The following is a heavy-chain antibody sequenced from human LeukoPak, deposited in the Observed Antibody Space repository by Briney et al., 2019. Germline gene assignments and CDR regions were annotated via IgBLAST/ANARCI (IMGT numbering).Heavy chain of an antibody. J-gene: IGHJ4*02. CDR3: AKTGAVVIVYYFDY. CDR1: GFTFSNYA. CDR2: ISGSGGST. Sequence: GGSLRLSCAASGFTFSNYAMSWVRQAPGKGLEWVSSISGSGGSTYYADSVKGRFTISRDNSKNTVYLQMNSLRDEDTAVYYCAKTGAVVIVYYFDYWGQGTLVTVSS. V-gene: IGHV3-23*01. D-gene: IGHD3-22*01.